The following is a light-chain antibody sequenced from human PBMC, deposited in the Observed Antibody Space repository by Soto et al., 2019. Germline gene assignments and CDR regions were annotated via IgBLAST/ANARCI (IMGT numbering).Light chain of an antibody. CDR1: QGIRTD. CDR2: GAS. J-gene: IGKJ1*01. CDR3: LQDYSYPRT. V-gene: IGKV1-6*01. Sequence: AIQLTQSPCSLSASVGDRVTTTCRASQGIRTDLGWYQQTPGKAPKLLISGASSLQSGVPSRFSGSGAGADFTLTISSLQPEDSATYCCLQDYSYPRTFGQGTKVDIK.